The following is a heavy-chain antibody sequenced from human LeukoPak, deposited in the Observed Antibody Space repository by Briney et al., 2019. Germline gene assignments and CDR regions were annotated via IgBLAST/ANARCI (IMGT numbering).Heavy chain of an antibody. J-gene: IGHJ5*02. V-gene: IGHV5-51*01. Sequence: GESLKISCQTSGYSFTNYWIGWVRQMPGQGLEWMGIIYPGDSDTRYSPSFQGQVTISADKSINTAYLQWSSLKASDTARYYCARNSYGPRYNWFDPWGQGTLVTVSS. D-gene: IGHD3-10*01. CDR2: IYPGDSDT. CDR1: GYSFTNYW. CDR3: ARNSYGPRYNWFDP.